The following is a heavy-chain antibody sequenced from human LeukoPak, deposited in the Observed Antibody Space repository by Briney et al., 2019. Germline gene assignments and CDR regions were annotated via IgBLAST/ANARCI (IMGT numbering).Heavy chain of an antibody. J-gene: IGHJ5*02. CDR1: GGSFRGYY. V-gene: IGHV4-34*01. CDR2: INHSGST. Sequence: SETLSLTCAVYGGSFRGYYWSWIRQPPGKGLEWIGEINHSGSTNYNPSLKSRVTISVDTSKNQFSLKLSSVTAADTAVYYCARRGIAAAYHWGQGTLVTVSS. CDR3: ARRGIAAAYH. D-gene: IGHD6-13*01.